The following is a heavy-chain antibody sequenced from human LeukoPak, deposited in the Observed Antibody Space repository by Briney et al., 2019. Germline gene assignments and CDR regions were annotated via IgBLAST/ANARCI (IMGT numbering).Heavy chain of an antibody. CDR2: ISYDGSNK. V-gene: IGHV3-30*04. D-gene: IGHD3-10*02. CDR1: GFTFSSYT. J-gene: IGHJ6*02. Sequence: PGGSLRLSCAASGFTFSSYTMHWVRQAPGKGLEWVAVISYDGSNKYYADSVKGRFTISRDNSKNTLYLQMNSLRAEDTAVYYCAKDCSSLLYYYYGMDVWGQGTTVTVSS. CDR3: AKDCSSLLYYYYGMDV.